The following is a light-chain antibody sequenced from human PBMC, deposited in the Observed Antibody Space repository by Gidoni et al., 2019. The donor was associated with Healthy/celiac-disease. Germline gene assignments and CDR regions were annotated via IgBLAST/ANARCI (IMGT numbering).Light chain of an antibody. CDR2: DDN. CDR1: NIGSKS. J-gene: IGLJ2*01. V-gene: IGLV3-21*02. Sequence: SYVLTQPPSVSVAPGQTARITCGGNNIGSKSVHWYQQKPGQAPVLVVYDDNDRPSGIPERFSGSNSGNTATLTISRVEAGDEADYCCQVWDSSSDHLVFGGGTKLTVL. CDR3: QVWDSSSDHLV.